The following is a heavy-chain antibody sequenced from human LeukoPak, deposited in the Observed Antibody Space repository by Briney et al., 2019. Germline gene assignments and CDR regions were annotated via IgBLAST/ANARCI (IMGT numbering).Heavy chain of an antibody. CDR2: SSPYNGKT. V-gene: IGHV1-18*01. D-gene: IGHD2/OR15-2a*01. CDR1: GYTFINYG. CDR3: ARGGIDIVTVPVSNWFDP. Sequence: GASVKVSCKASGYTFINYGITWVRQAPGQGLEWMGWSSPYNGKTNYAQKLQGGVTMTTDTSTNTAYMELRSLRSDDTAVYYCARGGIDIVTVPVSNWFDPWGQGTLVTVSS. J-gene: IGHJ5*02.